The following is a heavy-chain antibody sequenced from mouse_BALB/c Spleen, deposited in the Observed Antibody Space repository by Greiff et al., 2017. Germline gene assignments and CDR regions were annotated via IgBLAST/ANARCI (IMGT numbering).Heavy chain of an antibody. V-gene: IGHV1-39*01. Sequence: EVQRVESGPELEKPGASVKISCKASGYSFTGYNMNWVKQSNGKSLEWIGNIDPYYGGTSYNQKFKGKATLTVDKSSSTAYMQLKSLTSEDSAVYYCARGKDLYGSLDYWGQGTTLTVSS. CDR2: IDPYYGGT. J-gene: IGHJ2*01. D-gene: IGHD1-1*01. CDR1: GYSFTGYN. CDR3: ARGKDLYGSLDY.